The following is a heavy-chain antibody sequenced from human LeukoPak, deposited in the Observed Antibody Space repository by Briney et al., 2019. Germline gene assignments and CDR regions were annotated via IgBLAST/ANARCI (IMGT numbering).Heavy chain of an antibody. D-gene: IGHD3-10*01. J-gene: IGHJ4*02. V-gene: IGHV4-4*07. CDR2: LYISGST. CDR3: ARDLSGSLYFDY. Sequence: SETLSLTCTVSGASISSYYYNWIRQTAGRGLEWIGRLYISGSTDYNPSLKSRAIISVDTSMNQFSLKLSSVTAADTGVYFYARDLSGSLYFDYWGQGVLLTVSS. CDR1: GASISSYY.